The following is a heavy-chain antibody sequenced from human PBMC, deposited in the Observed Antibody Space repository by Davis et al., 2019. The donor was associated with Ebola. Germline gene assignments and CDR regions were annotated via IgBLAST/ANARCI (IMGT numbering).Heavy chain of an antibody. CDR1: GYSFTSYW. Sequence: GESLKISCKASGYSFTSYWIGWVRQMPGKGLEWMGIIYPGDSDTRYSPSFQGQVTISADKSISTAYLQWSSLKASDTAIYYCARQLSYSASGSHIDYWGQGTLVTVSS. CDR3: ARQLSYSASGSHIDY. CDR2: IYPGDSDT. D-gene: IGHD3-10*01. J-gene: IGHJ4*02. V-gene: IGHV5-51*01.